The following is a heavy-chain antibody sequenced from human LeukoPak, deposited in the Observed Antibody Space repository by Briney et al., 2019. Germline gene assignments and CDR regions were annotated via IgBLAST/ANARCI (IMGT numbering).Heavy chain of an antibody. V-gene: IGHV1-69*13. CDR1: GGTFSSYA. CDR2: IIPIFGTA. Sequence: GASVKVSCKASGGTFSSYAISWVRQAPGQGLEWMGGIIPIFGTANYARKFQGRVTITADESTSTAYMELSSLRSEDTAVYYCARDFSPRYYYDSSGPSLLDAFDIWGQGTMVTVSS. CDR3: ARDFSPRYYYDSSGPSLLDAFDI. D-gene: IGHD3-22*01. J-gene: IGHJ3*02.